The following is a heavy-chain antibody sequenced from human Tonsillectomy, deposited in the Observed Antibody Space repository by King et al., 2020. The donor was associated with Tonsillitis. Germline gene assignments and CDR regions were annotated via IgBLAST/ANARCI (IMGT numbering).Heavy chain of an antibody. CDR2: IYYSGST. V-gene: IGHV4-31*03. D-gene: IGHD4-17*01. CDR3: ARASPSDYGAYDEGLVGFDY. CDR1: GGSISSGVYY. J-gene: IGHJ4*02. Sequence: QLQESVPGLVKPSQTLSLTCTVSGGSISSGVYYWSWIRQHPGKGLEWIGYIYYSGSTYYNPSLKSRLTISVATSKNQFSLKLSSVTAAETAVYYCARASPSDYGAYDEGLVGFDYWGQGTLVTVSS.